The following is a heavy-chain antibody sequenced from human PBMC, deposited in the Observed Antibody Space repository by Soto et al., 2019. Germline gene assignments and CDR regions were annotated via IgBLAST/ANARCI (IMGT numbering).Heavy chain of an antibody. Sequence: PSQTLALTCAISGDSVPSNSAAWNWIRQSPSRGLEWLGKTYYRPKWYNDYAVPVKSRITINPDTSKNQFSLQLNSVTPDDTAVYYSTGARTGDAPYCYYYGMDVWGQGTTVTVSS. CDR1: GDSVPSNSAA. V-gene: IGHV6-1*01. CDR2: TYYRPKWYN. J-gene: IGHJ6*02. D-gene: IGHD7-27*01. CDR3: TGARTGDAPYCYYYGMDV.